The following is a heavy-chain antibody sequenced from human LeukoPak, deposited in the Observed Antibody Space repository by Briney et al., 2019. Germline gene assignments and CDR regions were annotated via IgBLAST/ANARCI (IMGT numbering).Heavy chain of an antibody. Sequence: GGSLRLSCAASGFTFSSYSMNWVRQAPGKGLEWVSSISSSSYIYYADSMKGRFTISRDNAKNSLYLQMNSLRAEDTAVYYCARDNLYSSGLYYFDYWGQGTLVTVSS. V-gene: IGHV3-21*01. CDR3: ARDNLYSSGLYYFDY. D-gene: IGHD6-19*01. CDR1: GFTFSSYS. CDR2: ISSSSYI. J-gene: IGHJ4*02.